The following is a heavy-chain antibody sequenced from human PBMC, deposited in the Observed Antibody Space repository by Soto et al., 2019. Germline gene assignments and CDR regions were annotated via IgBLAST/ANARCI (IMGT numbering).Heavy chain of an antibody. Sequence: ASVKVSCKASEYTFTSYDINWVRQATGQGLEWMGWMNPNSGNTGYAQKFQGRVTMTRDTSITTAYMELNSLTSDDTAIYYCTRGSFCGAECYRLKYHFDFWGQGSLVTVSS. CDR1: EYTFTSYD. CDR2: MNPNSGNT. CDR3: TRGSFCGAECYRLKYHFDF. J-gene: IGHJ4*02. D-gene: IGHD2-21*01. V-gene: IGHV1-8*01.